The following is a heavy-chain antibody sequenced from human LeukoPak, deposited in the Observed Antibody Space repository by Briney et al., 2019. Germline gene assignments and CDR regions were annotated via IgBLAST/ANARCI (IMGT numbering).Heavy chain of an antibody. CDR2: ISGSGGST. J-gene: IGHJ4*02. CDR3: AKGPRITMIVVVITFDY. V-gene: IGHV3-23*01. Sequence: GGSLRLSCAAAGFTLSSYAMSWVRQAPGKGLEWVSAISGSGGSTYYADSGKGRFTISRNNSKNTLYLQMNSQKAEDTAVYYCAKGPRITMIVVVITFDYWGQGTLVTVSS. CDR1: GFTLSSYA. D-gene: IGHD3-22*01.